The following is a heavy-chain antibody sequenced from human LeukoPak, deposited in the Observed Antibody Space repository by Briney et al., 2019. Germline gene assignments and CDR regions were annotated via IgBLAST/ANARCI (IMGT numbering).Heavy chain of an antibody. CDR2: INHSGST. Sequence: SETLSLTCAVYGGSFSGYYWSWIRQPPGKGLEWIGEINHSGSTNYNPSLKSRVTISVDTSKNQFSLKLSSVTAADTAVYYCASDGGSGSYYNVVFDYWGQGTLVTVSS. J-gene: IGHJ4*02. V-gene: IGHV4-34*01. CDR3: ASDGGSGSYYNVVFDY. CDR1: GGSFSGYY. D-gene: IGHD3-10*01.